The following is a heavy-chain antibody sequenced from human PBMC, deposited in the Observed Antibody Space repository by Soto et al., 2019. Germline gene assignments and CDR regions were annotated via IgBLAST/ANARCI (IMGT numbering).Heavy chain of an antibody. CDR1: GGSISSSSYF. CDR2: IYYSGST. J-gene: IGHJ5*02. CDR3: ARHPSNFWFDP. V-gene: IGHV4-39*01. Sequence: SETLSLTCTVSGGSISSSSYFWGWIRQPPGKGLEWIGSIYYSGSTYYNPSLKSRVTVSVDTSKNQFSLKLSSVTAANTAVYYCARHPSNFWFDPWGQGTLVTVSS. D-gene: IGHD4-4*01.